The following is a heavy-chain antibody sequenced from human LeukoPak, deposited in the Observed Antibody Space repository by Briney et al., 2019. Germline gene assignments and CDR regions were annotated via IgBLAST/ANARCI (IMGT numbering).Heavy chain of an antibody. V-gene: IGHV3-23*01. D-gene: IGHD4-17*01. CDR3: AKDRRRTTVTLFDY. J-gene: IGHJ4*02. Sequence: GGSLRLSRAASGFTFSSYAMSWVRQAPGKGLEWVSAISGSGGSTYYADSVKGRFTISRDNSKNTLYLQMNSLRAEDTAVYYCAKDRRRTTVTLFDYWGQGTLVTVFS. CDR2: ISGSGGST. CDR1: GFTFSSYA.